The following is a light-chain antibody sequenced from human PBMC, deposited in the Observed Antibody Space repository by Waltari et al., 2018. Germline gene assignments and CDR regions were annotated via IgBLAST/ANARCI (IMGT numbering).Light chain of an antibody. CDR3: QSYDSSLSGSV. J-gene: IGLJ3*02. CDR1: SSNIGAGYD. Sequence: QSVLTQPPSVPGAPGQRVTLPCTGSSSNIGAGYDVHWYHHLPGTAPKLLIYGNSNRPSGVPDRFSGSKSGTSASLAITGLQAEDEADYYCQSYDSSLSGSVFGGGTKLTVL. V-gene: IGLV1-40*01. CDR2: GNS.